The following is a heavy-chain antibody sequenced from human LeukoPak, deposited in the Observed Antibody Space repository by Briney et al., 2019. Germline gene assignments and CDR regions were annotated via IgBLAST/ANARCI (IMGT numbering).Heavy chain of an antibody. J-gene: IGHJ4*02. V-gene: IGHV1-24*01. CDR2: FDPEDGET. D-gene: IGHD6-13*01. CDR1: GYTLTELS. Sequence: ASVTVSCKVSGYTLTELSMHWVRQAPGKGLEWMGGFDPEDGETIYAQKFQGRVTMTEDTSTDTAYMELSSLRSEDTAVFYCATDLSSSWYSVYWGQGTLVTVSS. CDR3: ATDLSSSWYSVY.